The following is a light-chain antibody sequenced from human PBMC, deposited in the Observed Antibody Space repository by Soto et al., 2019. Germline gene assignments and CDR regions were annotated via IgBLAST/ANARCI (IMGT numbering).Light chain of an antibody. V-gene: IGLV1-47*02. CDR3: ATWDDSVSAVV. Sequence: QAVVTQPPSASGTPGQRVTISCSGSSTNIESNYVFWHQQRPGTAPKLLIYSNDQRPSGVPDRFSGSKSGTSASQAISGLRSEDEAEYYCATWDDSVSAVVFGGGTKLTVL. CDR2: SND. CDR1: STNIESNY. J-gene: IGLJ2*01.